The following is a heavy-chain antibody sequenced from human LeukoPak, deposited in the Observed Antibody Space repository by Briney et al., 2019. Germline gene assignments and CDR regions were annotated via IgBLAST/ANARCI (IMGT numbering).Heavy chain of an antibody. Sequence: GGSLRLSCAASGFTFSTFAMSWVRQAPGKGLEWVSTISGSGGSTYYADSVKGRFTISRDNSKNMMYLQMNSLRAEDTAVYYCAKVGEGAAEDYYFDYWGQGTLVTVSS. D-gene: IGHD6-13*01. CDR2: ISGSGGST. J-gene: IGHJ4*02. CDR1: GFTFSTFA. V-gene: IGHV3-23*01. CDR3: AKVGEGAAEDYYFDY.